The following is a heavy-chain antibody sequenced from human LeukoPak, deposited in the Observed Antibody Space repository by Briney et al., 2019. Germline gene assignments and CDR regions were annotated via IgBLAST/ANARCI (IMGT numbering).Heavy chain of an antibody. V-gene: IGHV3-48*01. J-gene: IGHJ4*02. CDR3: ARVRSAYYTDY. D-gene: IGHD3-3*01. Sequence: GGSLRLSCAVSGFTFSTYSMNWVRQAPGKGLEWVSYITSSSSTIYYADSVKGRFTISRDNARNSLYLQMSSLRAEDTAVYYCARVRSAYYTDYWGQGTLVTVSS. CDR1: GFTFSTYS. CDR2: ITSSSSTI.